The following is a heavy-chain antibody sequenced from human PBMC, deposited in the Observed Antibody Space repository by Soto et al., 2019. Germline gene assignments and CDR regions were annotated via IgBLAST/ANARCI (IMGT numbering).Heavy chain of an antibody. J-gene: IGHJ4*02. V-gene: IGHV3-30*03. CDR1: GFTVSTYG. Sequence: QVQLVESGGGVVQPGRSLRLSCAVSGFTVSTYGMHWVRQAPGKGLEWVAVISRDGGTKYYADSVKGQFTISRDNSRNTLFLEMNSLRGDDMAVCYCTGVVASGYWGQGTLVTVSS. D-gene: IGHD2-8*02. CDR2: ISRDGGTK. CDR3: TGVVASGY.